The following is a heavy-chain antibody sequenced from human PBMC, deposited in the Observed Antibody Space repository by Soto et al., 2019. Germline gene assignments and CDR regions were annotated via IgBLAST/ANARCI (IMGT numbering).Heavy chain of an antibody. Sequence: HPGGSLRLSCAASGFTFSSYGMHWVRQAPGKGLEWVAVIWYDGSNKYYADSVKGRFTISRDNSKNTLYLQMNSLRAEDTAVYYCARDSTITMVRGVQAYYYGMDVWGQGATVSGSS. CDR1: GFTFSSYG. D-gene: IGHD3-10*01. J-gene: IGHJ6*02. CDR2: IWYDGSNK. V-gene: IGHV3-33*01. CDR3: ARDSTITMVRGVQAYYYGMDV.